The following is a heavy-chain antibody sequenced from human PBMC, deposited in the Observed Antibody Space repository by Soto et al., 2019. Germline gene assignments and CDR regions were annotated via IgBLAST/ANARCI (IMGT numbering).Heavy chain of an antibody. CDR3: ATQPGGGGY. J-gene: IGHJ4*02. CDR2: IYSGGYT. Sequence: EVQLVESGGGLIQPGGSLRLSCAVSGFTVSNNYMSWVRQAPGKGLEGVSVIYSGGYTAYGDSVKGRFTISRDNSKTHLFLQMNSRGAHHPALFYWATQPGGGGYWGQGTLVTVSS. V-gene: IGHV3-53*01. CDR1: GFTVSNNY. D-gene: IGHD2-2*01.